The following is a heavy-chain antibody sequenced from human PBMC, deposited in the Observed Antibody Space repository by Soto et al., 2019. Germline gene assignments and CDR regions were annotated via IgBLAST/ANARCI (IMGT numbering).Heavy chain of an antibody. CDR2: IYHSGST. J-gene: IGHJ5*02. D-gene: IGHD2-15*01. CDR3: ARDSRRGTRYWWFDP. CDR1: GYSISSGYY. Sequence: SETLSLTCAVSGYSISSGYYWGWIRQPPGKGLEWIGSIYHSGSTYYNPSLKSRVTISVDTSKNHFSLKLSSVTAADTAVYYCARDSRRGTRYWWFDPWGQGTLVTVSS. V-gene: IGHV4-38-2*02.